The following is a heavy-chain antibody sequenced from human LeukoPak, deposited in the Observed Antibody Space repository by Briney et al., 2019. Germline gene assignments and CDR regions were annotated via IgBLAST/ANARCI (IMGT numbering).Heavy chain of an antibody. Sequence: GGSLRLSCAASGFTFSDYYMSWIRQAPGKGLEWVSYISSSGSTIYYADSVKGRFTISMDNAKNSLYLQMNSLGAEDTAVYYCAREDYYGSGSPLGYWGQGTLVTVSS. CDR1: GFTFSDYY. CDR3: AREDYYGSGSPLGY. V-gene: IGHV3-11*01. J-gene: IGHJ4*02. CDR2: ISSSGSTI. D-gene: IGHD3-10*01.